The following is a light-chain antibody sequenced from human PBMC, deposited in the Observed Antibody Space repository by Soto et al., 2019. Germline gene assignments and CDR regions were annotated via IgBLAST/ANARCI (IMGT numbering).Light chain of an antibody. Sequence: EIVMTQSPTTLSVSPGERATLSCSASQSVRSNLAWYHQKPGQAPRLLIYGASTRATGIPARFSGSGSGTEFTLTINSLQSEDFVVYYCQQYDNWPPTFGQGTRLEI. J-gene: IGKJ5*01. V-gene: IGKV3D-15*01. CDR3: QQYDNWPPT. CDR2: GAS. CDR1: QSVRSN.